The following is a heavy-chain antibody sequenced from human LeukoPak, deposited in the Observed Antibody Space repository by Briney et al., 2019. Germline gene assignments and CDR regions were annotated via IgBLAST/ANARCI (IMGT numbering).Heavy chain of an antibody. CDR1: GLTFGDYA. V-gene: IGHV3-49*03. D-gene: IGHD1-26*01. CDR3: TRVGANYYYYYMDV. J-gene: IGHJ6*03. Sequence: GGSLRLSCTASGLTFGDYAMSWFRQAPGKGLEWVGFIRSKAYGGTTEYAASVKGRFTISRDDSKSIAYLQMNSLKTEDTAVYYCTRVGANYYYYYMDVWGKGTTVTVSS. CDR2: IRSKAYGGTT.